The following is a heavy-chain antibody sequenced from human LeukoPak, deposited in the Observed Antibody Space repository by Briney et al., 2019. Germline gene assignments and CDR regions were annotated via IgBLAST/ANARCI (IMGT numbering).Heavy chain of an antibody. CDR1: GYTFTGYY. J-gene: IGHJ5*01. CDR3: ARELGYCSGGSCLNWFDP. CDR2: IDPSGGST. Sequence: GASVRVSCKASGYTFTGYYMHWVRQAPGQGLEWMGIIDPSGGSTSYAQNFQGRVTMTRDTSTSTVYMELSSLRSEDTAVYYCARELGYCSGGSCLNWFDPWGQGTLVTVSS. V-gene: IGHV1-46*01. D-gene: IGHD2-15*01.